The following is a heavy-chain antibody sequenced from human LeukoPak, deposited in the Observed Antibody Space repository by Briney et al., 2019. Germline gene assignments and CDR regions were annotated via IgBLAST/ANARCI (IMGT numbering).Heavy chain of an antibody. D-gene: IGHD3-10*01. V-gene: IGHV3-23*01. CDR3: AEDLGGSGRSFDY. Sequence: GGSLRLSCAASGFTFSSYAMSWVRQAPGKGLEWVSAISGSGGSTYYADSVKGRFTISRDNSKNTLYLQMNSLRAEDTAVYYCAEDLGGSGRSFDYWGQGTLVTVSS. CDR1: GFTFSSYA. CDR2: ISGSGGST. J-gene: IGHJ4*02.